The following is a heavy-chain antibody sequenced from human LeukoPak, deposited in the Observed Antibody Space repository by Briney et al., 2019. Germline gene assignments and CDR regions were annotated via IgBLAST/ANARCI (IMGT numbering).Heavy chain of an antibody. CDR3: ARSVADLDY. J-gene: IGHJ4*02. CDR1: GDSVSSTSAA. D-gene: IGHD6-19*01. CDR2: TYYRSKWYN. V-gene: IGHV6-1*01. Sequence: QTLSLTCAISGDSVSSTSAARNWIRQSPSRGLEWLGRTYYRSKWYNEYAVSVTSRITINPDTSKNQFSLQLNSVTPEDTAVYYCARSVADLDYWGQGTLVTVSS.